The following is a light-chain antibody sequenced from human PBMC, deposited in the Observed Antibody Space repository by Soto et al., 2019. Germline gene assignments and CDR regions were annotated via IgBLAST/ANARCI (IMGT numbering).Light chain of an antibody. CDR3: ETWDNNILV. J-gene: IGLJ2*01. V-gene: IGLV4-60*02. CDR1: SGHSSYI. CDR2: LEVSGSY. Sequence: QPVLTQSSSASASLGSSVKLTCTLSSGHSSYIIAWHQQQPGKAPRSLMKLEVSGSYNKGSGVPDRFSGSSSGADRYLTSPHLQVEDEADYYCETWDNNILVFGGGTKVTVL.